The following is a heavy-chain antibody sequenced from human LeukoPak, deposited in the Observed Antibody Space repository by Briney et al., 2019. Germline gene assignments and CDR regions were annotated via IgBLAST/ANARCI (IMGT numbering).Heavy chain of an antibody. J-gene: IGHJ4*02. Sequence: SQTLSLTCAISGDSVSSNSAAWNWIRQSPSRGLEWLGRTYYRSKWYNDYAVSVKSRITINPDTSKNQFSLQLNSVTPEDTAVYYCARDPGSSSWYWAGGFDYWGQGTLVTVSS. CDR1: GDSVSSNSAA. CDR2: TYYRSKWYN. D-gene: IGHD6-13*01. V-gene: IGHV6-1*01. CDR3: ARDPGSSSWYWAGGFDY.